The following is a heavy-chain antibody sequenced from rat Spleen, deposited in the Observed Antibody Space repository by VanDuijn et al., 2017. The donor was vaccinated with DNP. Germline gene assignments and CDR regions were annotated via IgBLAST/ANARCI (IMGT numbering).Heavy chain of an antibody. V-gene: IGHV5-22*01. Sequence: EVQLVESGGGLVQPGNSLKLSCAAPGFTFSDYAMAWVRQSPKKGLECVAYISYEGSITSYGDSVKGRFTISRDNAKSTLYLQMNSLRSEDTATYYCARGNYPGINTFDYWGQGVMVTVSS. CDR2: ISYEGSIT. CDR1: GFTFSDYA. CDR3: ARGNYPGINTFDY. J-gene: IGHJ2*01. D-gene: IGHD1-4*01.